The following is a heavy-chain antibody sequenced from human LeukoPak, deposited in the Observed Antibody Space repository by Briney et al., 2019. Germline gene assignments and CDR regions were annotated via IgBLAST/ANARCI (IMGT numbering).Heavy chain of an antibody. CDR1: GGTFSSYA. D-gene: IGHD5-18*01. J-gene: IGHJ4*02. V-gene: IGHV1-69*13. CDR2: IIPIFGTA. Sequence: ASVKVSCKASGGTFSSYAISWVRQAPGQGLEWMGGIIPIFGTANYAQKFQGRVTITADESTSTAYMELSSLRSEDTAVYHCARQMDTAMVTAIDYWGQGTLVTVSS. CDR3: ARQMDTAMVTAIDY.